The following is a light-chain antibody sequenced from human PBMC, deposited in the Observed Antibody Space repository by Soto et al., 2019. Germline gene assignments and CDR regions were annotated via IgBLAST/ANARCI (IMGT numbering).Light chain of an antibody. J-gene: IGLJ2*01. V-gene: IGLV2-14*01. Sequence: QSVLTQPASVSGSPGQSITISCIGGSSDVGGYNYVSWYQQHPGKAPKLMIYEVSNRPSGVSNRFSGSNSGNTASLTISGVEAGDEADYYCRLYKSSNTRVFGGGTKLTVL. CDR1: SSDVGGYNY. CDR3: RLYKSSNTRV. CDR2: EVS.